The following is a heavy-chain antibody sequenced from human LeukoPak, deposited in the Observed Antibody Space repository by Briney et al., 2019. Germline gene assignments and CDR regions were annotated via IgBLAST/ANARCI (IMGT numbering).Heavy chain of an antibody. V-gene: IGHV1-8*01. J-gene: IGHJ5*02. CDR2: MNPNSGNT. CDR3: ARGKNQPFARDTSSSSPNWFDP. D-gene: IGHD6-6*01. CDR1: GYTFTSYD. Sequence: GASVKVSCKASGYTFTSYDINWVRQATGQGLEWMGWMNPNSGNTGYAQKFQGRVTMTRNTSISTAYMELSSLRSEDTAVYYCARGKNQPFARDTSSSSPNWFDPWGQGALVTVSS.